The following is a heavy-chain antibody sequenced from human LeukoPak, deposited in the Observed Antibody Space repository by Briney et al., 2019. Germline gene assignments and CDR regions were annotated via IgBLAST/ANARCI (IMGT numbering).Heavy chain of an antibody. CDR1: GYSISSGYY. D-gene: IGHD3-3*01. V-gene: IGHV4-38-2*01. CDR3: ARGGDFWSSPPPGY. CDR2: IYHSGST. Sequence: SETLSLTCAVSGYSISSGYYWGWIRQPPGKGLEWIGSIYHSGSTYYNPSLKSRVTISVDTSKNQFSLKLSSVTAADTAVYYCARGGDFWSSPPPGYWGQGTLVTVSS. J-gene: IGHJ4*02.